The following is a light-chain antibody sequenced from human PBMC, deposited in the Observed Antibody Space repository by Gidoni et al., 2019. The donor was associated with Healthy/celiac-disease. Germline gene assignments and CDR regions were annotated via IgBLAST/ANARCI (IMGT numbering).Light chain of an antibody. V-gene: IGLV2-14*01. CDR1: SRYVGGYNY. Sequence: QSALTQPASVSGPPGQSITISCTGTSRYVGGYNYVSWYQQHPGKAPKLIIYDVSKRPSGVSNRFSGAKSGNTASLTISGLQAEDEADYYCSSYTSSSTLVFGGGTKLTVL. CDR3: SSYTSSSTLV. J-gene: IGLJ3*02. CDR2: DVS.